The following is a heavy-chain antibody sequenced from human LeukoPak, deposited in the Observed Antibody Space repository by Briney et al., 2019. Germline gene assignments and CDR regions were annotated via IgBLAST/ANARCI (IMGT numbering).Heavy chain of an antibody. CDR2: VKSKTDGGTT. CDR3: TTGSSTSS. V-gene: IGHV3-15*01. CDR1: GFTFSDAW. J-gene: IGHJ4*02. D-gene: IGHD2-2*01. Sequence: GGSLRLSCAASGFTFSDAWMTWIRQAPGKGLEWVGRVKSKTDGGTTDYAAPVKGRFTISRDDSQNTLYLQMNSLKAEDTALYYCTTGSSTSSWGQGTLVTVSS.